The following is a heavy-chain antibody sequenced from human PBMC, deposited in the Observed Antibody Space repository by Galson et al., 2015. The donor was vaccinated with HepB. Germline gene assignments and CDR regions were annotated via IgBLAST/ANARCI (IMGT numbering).Heavy chain of an antibody. CDR1: GFTVSSNY. CDR3: ARGYSRSWYSGFGY. J-gene: IGHJ4*02. Sequence: SLRLSCAASGFTVSSNYMTWVRQAPGKGLEWVSVIYSGGSTGYADSVRGRFTLSRDNSKNTLYLQMNSLRAEDTAVYYCARGYSRSWYSGFGYWGQGTLVTVSS. V-gene: IGHV3-53*01. CDR2: IYSGGST. D-gene: IGHD6-13*01.